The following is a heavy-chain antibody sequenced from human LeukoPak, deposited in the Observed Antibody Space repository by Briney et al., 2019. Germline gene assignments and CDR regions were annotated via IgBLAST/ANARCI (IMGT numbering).Heavy chain of an antibody. CDR1: DASISSSYFY. CDR3: TRAVAGHPD. CDR2: VFHSGST. V-gene: IGHV4-39*01. Sequence: SETLSLTCTVSDASISSSYFYWGWIRQPPGKGLEWIGNVFHSGSTHYSPSLKSRVTISVDTSRKQFSLRLSAATAADTAVYYCTRAVAGHPDWGQGTLVTVSS. J-gene: IGHJ4*02. D-gene: IGHD6-19*01.